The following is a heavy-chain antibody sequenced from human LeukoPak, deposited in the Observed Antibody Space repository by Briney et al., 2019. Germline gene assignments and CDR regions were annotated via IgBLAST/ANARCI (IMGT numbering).Heavy chain of an antibody. Sequence: GASVKVSCKASGYTFTSYGISWVRQAPGQGLEWMGGIIPISGAPEYAQKFQGRVTIITDESTSTAYMELSSLTSDDTAVYYCARETGTVPFHNVLTGRQDYYFYYMDVWGTGTTVTVSS. CDR3: ARETGTVPFHNVLTGRQDYYFYYMDV. CDR2: IIPISGAP. V-gene: IGHV1-69*05. D-gene: IGHD3-9*01. CDR1: GYTFTSYG. J-gene: IGHJ6*03.